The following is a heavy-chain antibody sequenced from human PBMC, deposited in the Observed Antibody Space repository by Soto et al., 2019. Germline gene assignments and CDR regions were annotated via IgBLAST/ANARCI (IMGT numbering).Heavy chain of an antibody. CDR1: GYTFTSYA. V-gene: IGHV1-3*01. J-gene: IGHJ5*02. Sequence: QVQLVQSGAEVKKPGASVKVSCKASGYTFTSYAMHWVRQAPGQRLEWMGWINAGNGNTKYSQKFQGRVTITRDTPASTAYMELSSLRAEDTAVYYCARSGIYSVDWFDPWGQGTLVTVSS. CDR3: ARSGIYSVDWFDP. CDR2: INAGNGNT. D-gene: IGHD1-26*01.